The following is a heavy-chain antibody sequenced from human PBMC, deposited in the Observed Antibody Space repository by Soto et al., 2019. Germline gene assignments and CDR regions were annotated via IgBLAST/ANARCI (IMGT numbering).Heavy chain of an antibody. Sequence: GESLKISCKGSGYSFTSYWIGWVRQMPGKGLEWMGIIYPGDSDTRYSPSFQGQVNISADKSISTAYLQWSSLKASDTAMYYCARLRITGTSPIWPYYYYYYMDVWGKGTTVTVSS. CDR1: GYSFTSYW. V-gene: IGHV5-51*01. CDR2: IYPGDSDT. CDR3: ARLRITGTSPIWPYYYYYYMDV. D-gene: IGHD1-20*01. J-gene: IGHJ6*03.